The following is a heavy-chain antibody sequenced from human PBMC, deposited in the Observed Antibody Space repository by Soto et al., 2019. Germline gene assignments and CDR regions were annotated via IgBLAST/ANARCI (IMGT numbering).Heavy chain of an antibody. CDR2: ISYDGSNK. Sequence: GSLRLSCAASGFTFSSYAMHWVRQAPGKGLEWVAVISYDGSNKYYADSVKGRFTISRDNSKNTLYLQMNSLRAEDTAVYYCARDSGSSNYYYGMDVWGQGTTVTVSS. V-gene: IGHV3-30-3*01. D-gene: IGHD3-10*01. J-gene: IGHJ6*02. CDR3: ARDSGSSNYYYGMDV. CDR1: GFTFSSYA.